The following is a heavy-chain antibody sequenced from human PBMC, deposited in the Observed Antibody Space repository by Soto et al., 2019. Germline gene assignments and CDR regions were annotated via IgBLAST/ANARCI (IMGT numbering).Heavy chain of an antibody. CDR3: AKGAAGTGEFDS. CDR1: GFTFDEYA. Sequence: GGSLRLSCAASGFTFDEYAMHWVRQAPGKGLEWVSAIGWNGASIGYADSVKDRFTISRDNAKNSLYLQMNSLRPEDTAFYYCAKGAAGTGEFDSWGQGTLVTVSS. D-gene: IGHD6-13*01. CDR2: IGWNGASI. J-gene: IGHJ4*02. V-gene: IGHV3-9*01.